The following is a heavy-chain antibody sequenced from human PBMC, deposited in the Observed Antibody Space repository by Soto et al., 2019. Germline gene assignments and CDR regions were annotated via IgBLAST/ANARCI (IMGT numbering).Heavy chain of an antibody. D-gene: IGHD1-26*01. CDR1: GFTFSSYA. J-gene: IGHJ6*02. V-gene: IGHV3-23*01. CDR2: ISGSGGNA. Sequence: PGWSLRLSCAASGFTFSSYAMSWVRQAPGKGLEWVSTISGSGGNAYYADSVKGRFSISRDNSKNTLRLQMNSLRADDTAVYYCAKDGASGSYPPYYYFGMDVWAKGPRSPSP. CDR3: AKDGASGSYPPYYYFGMDV.